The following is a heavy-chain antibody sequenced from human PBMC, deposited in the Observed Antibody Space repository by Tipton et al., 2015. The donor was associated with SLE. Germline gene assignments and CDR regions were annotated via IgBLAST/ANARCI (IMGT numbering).Heavy chain of an antibody. Sequence: TLSLTCTVSGGSISSGSYYWTWIRQPAGEGLEWIGYIYYSGSTNYNPSLKSRVTISVDTSKNHFSLKLSSVTAADTAMYYCASHREGAFDIWGQGTMVTVSS. V-gene: IGHV4-61*10. CDR3: ASHREGAFDI. CDR1: GGSISSGSYY. J-gene: IGHJ3*02. CDR2: IYYSGST.